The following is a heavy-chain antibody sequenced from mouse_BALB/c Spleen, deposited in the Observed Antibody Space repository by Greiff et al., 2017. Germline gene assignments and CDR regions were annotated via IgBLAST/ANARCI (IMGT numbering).Heavy chain of an antibody. D-gene: IGHD1-2*01. CDR2: ISSGSSTI. CDR3: ARSETTATYWYFDV. V-gene: IGHV5-17*02. Sequence: EVQLVESGGGLVQPGGSRKLSCAASGFTFSSFGLHWVRKAPEKGLEWVAYISSGSSTIYYADTVKGRFTISRDNPKNTLFLQMTSLRSEDTAMYYCARSETTATYWYFDVWGAGTTVTVCS. CDR1: GFTFSSFG. J-gene: IGHJ1*01.